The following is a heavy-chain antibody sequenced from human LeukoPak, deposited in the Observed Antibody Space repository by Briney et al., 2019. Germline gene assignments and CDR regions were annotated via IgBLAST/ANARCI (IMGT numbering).Heavy chain of an antibody. D-gene: IGHD3-22*01. CDR1: GYTFTSYY. CDR2: INPCGGST. J-gene: IGHJ4*02. V-gene: IGHV1-46*01. Sequence: GASVTVPHKASGYTFTSYYMHWVRQAPAQEREWMGIINPCGGSTSYAQKFQGRVTMTRDTSTSTVYMELSSLRSEDTAVYYCARGASDSSGYRSPADFDYWGQGTLVTVSS. CDR3: ARGASDSSGYRSPADFDY.